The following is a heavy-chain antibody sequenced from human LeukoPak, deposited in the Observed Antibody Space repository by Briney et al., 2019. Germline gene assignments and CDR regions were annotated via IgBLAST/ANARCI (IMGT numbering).Heavy chain of an antibody. CDR2: IYSVVTT. J-gene: IGHJ6*02. Sequence: GVSLRRSGAAGGFSGSSNYMMWQRPAPGQGRVGGSVIYSVVTTYDAASVKGKFPISRDNSKNTLYLQMNSLRAEHTAVYYSAKGETTALPYYYGMDVWGQGTTVTVSS. CDR3: AKGETTALPYYYGMDV. D-gene: IGHD4-17*01. CDR1: GFSGSSNY. V-gene: IGHV3-66*01.